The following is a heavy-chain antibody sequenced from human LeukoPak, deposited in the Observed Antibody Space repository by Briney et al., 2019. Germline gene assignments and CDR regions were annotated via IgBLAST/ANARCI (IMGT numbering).Heavy chain of an antibody. CDR3: ARTNVLLWFGESGYFDY. D-gene: IGHD3-10*01. Sequence: SETLSLTCTVSGGSISSYYWIWIRQPPGKGLEWIGYIYYSGSTNYNPSLKSRVTISVDTSKNQFSLKLSSVTAADTAVYYCARTNVLLWFGESGYFDYWGQGTLVTVSS. J-gene: IGHJ4*02. CDR1: GGSISSYY. V-gene: IGHV4-59*08. CDR2: IYYSGST.